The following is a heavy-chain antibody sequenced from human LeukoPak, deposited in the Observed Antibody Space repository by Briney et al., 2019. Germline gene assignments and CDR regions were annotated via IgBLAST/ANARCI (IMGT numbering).Heavy chain of an antibody. D-gene: IGHD4-17*01. J-gene: IGHJ5*02. CDR3: AKDVPHPDYGDYAVDP. CDR2: ISGSGGST. V-gene: IGHV3-23*01. Sequence: PGGSLRLSCAASGFTFSSYAMSWVRQAPGKGLEWVSAISGSGGSTHYADSVKGRFTISRDNSKNTLYLQMNSLRAEDTAVYYCAKDVPHPDYGDYAVDPWGQGTLVTVSS. CDR1: GFTFSSYA.